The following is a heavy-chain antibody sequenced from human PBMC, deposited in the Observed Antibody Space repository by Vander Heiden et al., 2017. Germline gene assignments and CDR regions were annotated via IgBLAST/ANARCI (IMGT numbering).Heavy chain of an antibody. CDR3: ARVRLRLGELSPAYYFDY. CDR2: ISSSSSYI. Sequence: EVQLVESGGGLVKPGGSLRLSCAASGFTFSSHSMNWVGQAPGKGLEWVSSISSSSSYIYYADSVKGRFTISRDNAKNSLYLQMNSLRAEDTAVHYCARVRLRLGELSPAYYFDYWGQGTLVTVSS. V-gene: IGHV3-21*01. CDR1: GFTFSSHS. D-gene: IGHD3-16*02. J-gene: IGHJ4*02.